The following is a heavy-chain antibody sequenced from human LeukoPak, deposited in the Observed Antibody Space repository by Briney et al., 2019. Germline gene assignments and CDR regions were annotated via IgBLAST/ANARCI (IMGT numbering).Heavy chain of an antibody. V-gene: IGHV3-33*01. CDR2: IWYDGSNK. Sequence: GRSLRLSCAASGFTFSSYGMHWVRQAPGKGLEWVAVIWYDGSNKYYADSVKGRFTISRDNSKNPLYLQMNSLRAEDTAVYYCARGPPLFDPWGQGTLVTVSS. J-gene: IGHJ5*02. CDR1: GFTFSSYG. CDR3: ARGPPLFDP.